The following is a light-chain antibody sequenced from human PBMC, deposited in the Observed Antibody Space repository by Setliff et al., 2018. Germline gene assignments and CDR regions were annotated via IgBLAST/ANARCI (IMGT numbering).Light chain of an antibody. Sequence: LTQPASVSGSPGQSITISCTGTSSDVGGYNYVSWYQQHAGKAPKLMIYEVTNRPPGVSDRFSGSKSGNTASLTISGLQAEDEADYYCSSYTTSTTRVFGGGTKVTVL. V-gene: IGLV2-14*01. J-gene: IGLJ2*01. CDR1: SSDVGGYNY. CDR3: SSYTTSTTRV. CDR2: EVT.